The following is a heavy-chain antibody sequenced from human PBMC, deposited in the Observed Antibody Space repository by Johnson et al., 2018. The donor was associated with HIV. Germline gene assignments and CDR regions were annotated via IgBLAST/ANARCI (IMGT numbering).Heavy chain of an antibody. J-gene: IGHJ3*02. CDR2: ISYDGSDK. V-gene: IGHV3-30*03. Sequence: QVQLVESGGGVVQPGRSLRLSCAASGFTFSSYGMHWVRQAPGKGLEWVAVISYDGSDKYYADSVKGRLTISRDSSRNTLYLEMNSLRAEDTAVYYCARALLIAARPVGAFDIWGQGTMVTVSS. CDR3: ARALLIAARPVGAFDI. D-gene: IGHD6-6*01. CDR1: GFTFSSYG.